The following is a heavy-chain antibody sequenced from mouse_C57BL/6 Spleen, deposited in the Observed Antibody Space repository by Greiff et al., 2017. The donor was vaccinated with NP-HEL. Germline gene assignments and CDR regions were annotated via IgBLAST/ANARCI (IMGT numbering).Heavy chain of an antibody. CDR2: IYPGDGDT. CDR1: GYAFSSYW. Sequence: VKLVESGAELVKPGASVKISCKASGYAFSSYWMNWVKQRPGKGLEWIGQIYPGDGDTNYNGKFKGKATLTADKSSSTAYMQLSSLTSEDSAVYFCARFTTVVAKGFDYWGQGTTLTVSS. CDR3: ARFTTVVAKGFDY. D-gene: IGHD1-1*01. V-gene: IGHV1-80*01. J-gene: IGHJ2*01.